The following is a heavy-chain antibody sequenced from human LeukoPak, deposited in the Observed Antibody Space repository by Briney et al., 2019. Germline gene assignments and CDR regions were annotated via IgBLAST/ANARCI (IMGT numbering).Heavy chain of an antibody. V-gene: IGHV4-59*01. CDR1: GGSISSYY. Sequence: SETLSLTCTVSGGSISSYYWSWIRQPPGKGLEWIGYIYYSGSTNYNPSLKSRVTISVDTSKNQFSLKLSSVTAADKAVYYCARDPPTAPFDYWGQGTLVTVSS. CDR2: IYYSGST. J-gene: IGHJ4*02. CDR3: ARDPPTAPFDY. D-gene: IGHD4-17*01.